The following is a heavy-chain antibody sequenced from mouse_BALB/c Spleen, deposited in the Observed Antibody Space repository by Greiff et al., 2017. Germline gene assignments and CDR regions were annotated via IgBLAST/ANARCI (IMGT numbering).Heavy chain of an antibody. CDR2: IWGDGST. CDR1: GFSLTGYG. V-gene: IGHV2-6-7*01. Sequence: VQLKESGPGLVAPSQSLSITCTVSGFSLTGYGVNWVRQPPGKGLEWLGMIWGDGSTDYNSALKSRLSISKDNSKSQVFLKMNSLQTDDTARYYCATSYDFYAMDYWGQGTSVTVSS. J-gene: IGHJ4*01. CDR3: ATSYDFYAMDY.